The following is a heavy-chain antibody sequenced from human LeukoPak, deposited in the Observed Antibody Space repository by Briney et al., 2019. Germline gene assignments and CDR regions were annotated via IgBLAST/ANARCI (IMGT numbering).Heavy chain of an antibody. D-gene: IGHD2-2*01. J-gene: IGHJ4*02. CDR2: VSGHNGDT. Sequence: ASVKVSCKASGYTFTIYGVTWVRQAPGQGLEWMGWVSGHNGDTDYAQKLQGRVTMTIVTSTSTAYMELRSLSSDDTAVYYCARDNSAISDCSSASCFHFNYWGQGTLVTVSS. V-gene: IGHV1-18*01. CDR1: GYTFTIYG. CDR3: ARDNSAISDCSSASCFHFNY.